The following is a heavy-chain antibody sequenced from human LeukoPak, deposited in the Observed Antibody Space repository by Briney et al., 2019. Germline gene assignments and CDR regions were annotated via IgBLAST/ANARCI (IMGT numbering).Heavy chain of an antibody. D-gene: IGHD3-3*01. V-gene: IGHV3-23*01. J-gene: IGHJ4*02. Sequence: GGSLRLSCAASGFTFSSYAMSWVRQAPGKGLEWVSAISGSDGSTYYADSVKGRFTISRDNSKNTLYLQMNSLRAEDTAVYYCAKEESPVFGVVILFDYWGQGTLVTVSS. CDR1: GFTFSSYA. CDR3: AKEESPVFGVVILFDY. CDR2: ISGSDGST.